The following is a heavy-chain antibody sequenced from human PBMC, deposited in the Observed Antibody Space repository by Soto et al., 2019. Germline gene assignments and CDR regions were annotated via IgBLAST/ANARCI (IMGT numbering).Heavy chain of an antibody. D-gene: IGHD3-22*01. CDR2: IDWDDDK. J-gene: IGHJ3*02. Sequence: SGTTLVNPTHTLTLTWAFPGFSLSSSGMCVSWIRPPQGKALERLPLIDWDDDKHYSTSLNTKLTISKDTSKNQVVLTMTNMDPVDTATYYCARIRYYDSSGYYRIDAFDIWGQGTMVTVSS. CDR3: ARIRYYDSSGYYRIDAFDI. V-gene: IGHV2-70*01. CDR1: GFSLSSSGMC.